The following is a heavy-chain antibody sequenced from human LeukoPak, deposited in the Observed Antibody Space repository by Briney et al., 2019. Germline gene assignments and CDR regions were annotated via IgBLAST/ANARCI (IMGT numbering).Heavy chain of an antibody. J-gene: IGHJ4*02. D-gene: IGHD2-2*01. CDR2: MNEYSTTI. CDR1: GFPFNSFW. CDR3: ARDVNGIVVVPAAIDY. V-gene: IGHV3-74*01. Sequence: GGSLRLSCAASGFPFNSFWMHWVRQAPGKGLVWVSDMNEYSTTIRYADSVKGRFTISRDNSKNTLYLQMNSLRAEDTAVYYCARDVNGIVVVPAAIDYWGQGTLVTVSS.